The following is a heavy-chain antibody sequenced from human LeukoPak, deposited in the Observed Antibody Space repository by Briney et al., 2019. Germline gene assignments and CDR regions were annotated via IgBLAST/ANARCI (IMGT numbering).Heavy chain of an antibody. CDR1: GFTVSSNY. Sequence: GGLRLSCTASGFTVSSNYMSWVRQAPGKGLEWVSVIYSGGSTYYTDSVKGRFTISRDNPRNTLYLQMNNLRADDTALYYCAKTRSNLRMSESDFWGQGTLVTVSS. V-gene: IGHV3-53*01. CDR2: IYSGGST. J-gene: IGHJ4*02. D-gene: IGHD3-10*01. CDR3: AKTRSNLRMSESDF.